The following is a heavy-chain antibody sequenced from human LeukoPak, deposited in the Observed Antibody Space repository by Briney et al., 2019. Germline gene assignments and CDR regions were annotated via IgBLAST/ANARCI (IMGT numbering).Heavy chain of an antibody. CDR3: AGNIAAAGTFEYFQH. CDR2: IYYSGST. CDR1: GGSISSHY. D-gene: IGHD6-13*01. J-gene: IGHJ1*01. Sequence: SETLSLTCTVSGGSISSHYWSWIRQPPGKGLEWIGYIYYSGSTNYNPSLKSRVTISVDTSKNQFSLKLSSVTAADTAVYYCAGNIAAAGTFEYFQHWGQGTLVTVSS. V-gene: IGHV4-59*11.